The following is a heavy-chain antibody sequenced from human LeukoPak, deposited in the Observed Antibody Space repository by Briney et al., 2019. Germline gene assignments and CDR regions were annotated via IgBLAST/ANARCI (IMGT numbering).Heavy chain of an antibody. V-gene: IGHV3-30-3*02. Sequence: GRSLRLSCAASGFTFSSYAMHWVRQAPGKGLEWVAVISYDGSNKYYADSVKGRFTISRDNSKNTLYLQMNSLRAEDTAVYYCATLHIAARPGFDYWGQGTLVTVSS. CDR2: ISYDGSNK. J-gene: IGHJ4*02. CDR3: ATLHIAARPGFDY. CDR1: GFTFSSYA. D-gene: IGHD6-6*01.